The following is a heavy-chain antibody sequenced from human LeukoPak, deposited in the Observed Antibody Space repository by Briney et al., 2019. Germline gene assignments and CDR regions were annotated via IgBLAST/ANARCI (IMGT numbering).Heavy chain of an antibody. V-gene: IGHV1-2*02. CDR3: ARVVGATMLDY. Sequence: ASVKVSCKASGYTFTDYYLHWVRQAPGHGLEWMGWINPDSDDTNYAQKLQGRVTMTTDTFTSTAYMELRSLRSDDTAVYYCARVVGATMLDYWGQGTLVTVST. J-gene: IGHJ4*02. CDR1: GYTFTDYY. D-gene: IGHD1-26*01. CDR2: INPDSDDT.